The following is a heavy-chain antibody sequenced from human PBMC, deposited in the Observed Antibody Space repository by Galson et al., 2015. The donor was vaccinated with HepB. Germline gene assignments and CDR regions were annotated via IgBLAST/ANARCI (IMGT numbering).Heavy chain of an antibody. D-gene: IGHD3-22*01. V-gene: IGHV3-33*01. CDR3: ARAYQFDSSGYGLDY. CDR1: GLTFRTFG. J-gene: IGHJ4*02. CDR2: IWFDGSSK. Sequence: SLRLSCAASGLTFRTFGMHWVRQAPGKGLEWVAVIWFDGSSKYYADSVQGRFTISRDNSNNTLYLQMNSLRAEDTAVYYCARAYQFDSSGYGLDYWGQGTLVTVSS.